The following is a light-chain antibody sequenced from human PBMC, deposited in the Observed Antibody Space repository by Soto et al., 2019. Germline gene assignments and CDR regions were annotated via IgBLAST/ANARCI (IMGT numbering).Light chain of an antibody. CDR3: HHYGISQFT. V-gene: IGKV3-20*01. J-gene: IGKJ3*01. Sequence: EIVLMQSPGTLSLSPGEGATLSCRASQSVNNNYLAWYQQRPGQAPMVLIVDTSSRATSVPDRFSGSGSGTDFTLRISRVEPYDCAVYYCHHYGISQFTFGPGIKVNIK. CDR2: DTS. CDR1: QSVNNNY.